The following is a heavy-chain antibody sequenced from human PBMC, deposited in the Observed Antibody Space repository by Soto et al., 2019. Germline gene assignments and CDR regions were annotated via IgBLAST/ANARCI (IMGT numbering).Heavy chain of an antibody. V-gene: IGHV3-23*01. CDR2: ISGSGGST. D-gene: IGHD3-9*01. J-gene: IGHJ3*02. CDR3: AKSLAMYYDILTGFPHAFDI. Sequence: SCAASGFTFSSYAMSWVRQAPGKGLGWVSAISGSGGSTYYADSVKGRFTISRDNSKNTLYLQMNSLRAEDTAVYYCAKSLAMYYDILTGFPHAFDIWGQGTMVTVSS. CDR1: GFTFSSYA.